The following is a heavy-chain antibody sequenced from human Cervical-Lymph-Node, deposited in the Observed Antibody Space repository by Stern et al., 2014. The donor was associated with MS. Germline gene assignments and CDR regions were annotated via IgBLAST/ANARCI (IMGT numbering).Heavy chain of an antibody. D-gene: IGHD6-13*01. Sequence: VQLVESGGGVVQPGRSLRLSCAASGFSFSRYAMHWVRQAPGKGLEWVAFIGYYGSNPYYADSVTGRFTISRDNFKNTLYLQMSSLRAEDTAVYYCASAYSSSHYYFDYWGQGTLVTVSS. J-gene: IGHJ4*02. CDR2: IGYYGSNP. V-gene: IGHV3-33*01. CDR3: ASAYSSSHYYFDY. CDR1: GFSFSRYA.